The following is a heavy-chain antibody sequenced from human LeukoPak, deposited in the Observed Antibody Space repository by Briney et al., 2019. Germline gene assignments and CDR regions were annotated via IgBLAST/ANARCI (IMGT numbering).Heavy chain of an antibody. V-gene: IGHV5-51*01. Sequence: NHGESLKISCKGSGYSFTSYWIGWVRQMPGKGLEWMGIIYPGDSDTRYSPSFQGKVTISADKSISTAYLQWSSLKASDTAMYYCARLDYYDSSGYPDYWGQGTLVTVSS. CDR2: IYPGDSDT. CDR1: GYSFTSYW. CDR3: ARLDYYDSSGYPDY. D-gene: IGHD3-22*01. J-gene: IGHJ4*02.